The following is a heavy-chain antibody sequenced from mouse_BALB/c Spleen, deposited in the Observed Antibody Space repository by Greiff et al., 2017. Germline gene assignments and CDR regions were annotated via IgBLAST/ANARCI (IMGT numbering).Heavy chain of an antibody. V-gene: IGHV1-7*01. D-gene: IGHD2-14*01. J-gene: IGHJ3*01. CDR1: GYTFTSYW. CDR2: INPSTGYT. CDR3: ARSFGGVRRWFAY. Sequence: VKLQESGAELAKPGASVKMSCKASGYTFTSYWMHWVKQRPGQGLEWIGYINPSTGYTEYNQKFKDKATLTADKSSSTAYMQLSSLTSEDSAVYYCARSFGGVRRWFAYWGQGTLVTVSA.